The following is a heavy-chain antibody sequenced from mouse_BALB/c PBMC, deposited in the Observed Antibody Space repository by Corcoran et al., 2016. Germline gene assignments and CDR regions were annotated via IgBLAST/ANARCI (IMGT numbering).Heavy chain of an antibody. Sequence: EVQLQQSGTELVKPGASMKISCKASGYSFTGYTMNWVKQSHGKNLEWIGLINPYNGGTSYNQKFKGKATLTVDKSSSTAYMELLSLTSEDSAVYYCARVDCKEGNYAMDYWGQGTAVTVSS. D-gene: IGHD1-3*01. J-gene: IGHJ4*01. V-gene: IGHV1-18*01. CDR1: GYSFTGYT. CDR2: INPYNGGT. CDR3: ARVDCKEGNYAMDY.